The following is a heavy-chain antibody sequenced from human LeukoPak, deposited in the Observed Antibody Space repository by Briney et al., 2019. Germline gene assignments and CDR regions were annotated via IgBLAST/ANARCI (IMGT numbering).Heavy chain of an antibody. CDR3: ARFSPRAMGNYLDF. V-gene: IGHV4-30-2*01. CDR1: GGSISSGSYS. CDR2: IYPRGST. J-gene: IGHJ4*02. Sequence: SQTASLICAVSGGSISSGSYSWSWIRQPPGKGLEWIGYIYPRGSTYYHPSLKSRVILSLVKSANQFSLNLSSVTAADTAVYYCARFSPRAMGNYLDFWGQGTLVTVSS. D-gene: IGHD7-27*01.